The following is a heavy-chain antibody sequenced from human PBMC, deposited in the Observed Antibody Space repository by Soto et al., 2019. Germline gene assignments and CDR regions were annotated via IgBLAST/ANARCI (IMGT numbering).Heavy chain of an antibody. V-gene: IGHV5-51*01. Sequence: PGESLKISCQGSGYSFASYWIAWVRQMPGKGLEWVGVIYPGDSDTRYSPSFRGRVTISADKSISHVYLQWSSLKASDTAMYYWARNRLPQYYYGMDVWGQGTTVTVSS. CDR2: IYPGDSDT. D-gene: IGHD3-10*01. J-gene: IGHJ6*02. CDR1: GYSFASYW. CDR3: ARNRLPQYYYGMDV.